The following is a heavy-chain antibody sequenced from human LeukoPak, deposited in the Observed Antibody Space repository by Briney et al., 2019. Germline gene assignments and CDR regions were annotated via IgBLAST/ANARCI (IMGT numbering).Heavy chain of an antibody. CDR1: GYTFTGFG. CDR3: ARDGTSTDDY. J-gene: IGHJ4*02. V-gene: IGHV1-18*01. CDR2: ISGYNDNT. D-gene: IGHD1-7*01. Sequence: ASVNVSCKASGYTFTGFGINWVRQAPGQGLEWMGWISGYNDNTHYAKKFQGRVTLTTDTPTSTAYMELRSLRSDDTAVYYCARDGTSTDDYWGQGTLVTVSS.